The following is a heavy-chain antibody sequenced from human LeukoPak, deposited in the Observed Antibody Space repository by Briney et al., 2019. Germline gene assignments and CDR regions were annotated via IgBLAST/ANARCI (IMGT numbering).Heavy chain of an antibody. Sequence: GASVRVSCKASGYTFTSYDINWVRQATGQGLEWMGWMNPNSGNTGYAQKFQGRVTMTRNTSIGTVYMELSSLRSEDTAVYYCARRGFGLPCDYWGQGTLVTVSS. D-gene: IGHD3/OR15-3a*01. CDR1: GYTFTSYD. J-gene: IGHJ4*02. V-gene: IGHV1-8*01. CDR2: MNPNSGNT. CDR3: ARRGFGLPCDY.